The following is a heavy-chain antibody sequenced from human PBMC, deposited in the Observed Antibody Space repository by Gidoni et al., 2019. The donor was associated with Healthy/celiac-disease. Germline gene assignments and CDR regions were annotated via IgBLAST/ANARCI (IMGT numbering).Heavy chain of an antibody. J-gene: IGHJ6*03. D-gene: IGHD6-13*01. Sequence: QVQLVQSGAEVKKPGSSVKVSCKASGGTFSSYAISWVRQAPGQGLEWMGGIIPIFGTANYAQEFQGRVTITADESTSTAYMELSSLRSEDTAVYYCARPDGRIAAAGYYYYYMDVWGKGTTVTVSS. CDR2: IIPIFGTA. CDR1: GGTFSSYA. CDR3: ARPDGRIAAAGYYYYYMDV. V-gene: IGHV1-69*01.